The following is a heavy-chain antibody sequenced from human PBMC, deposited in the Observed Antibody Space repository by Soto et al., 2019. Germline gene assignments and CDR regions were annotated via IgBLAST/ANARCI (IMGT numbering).Heavy chain of an antibody. V-gene: IGHV1-69*13. CDR3: ARGGTASRDNHDDGVAV. J-gene: IGHJ6*03. Sequence: SVKVSCKASGGTFSSYAISWVRQAPGQGLEWMGGIIPIFGTANYAQKFQGRVTITADESTSTAYMELSSLRSEDTAGYYCARGGTASRDNHDDGVAVWGKGT. CDR2: IIPIFGTA. D-gene: IGHD3-16*01. CDR1: GGTFSSYA.